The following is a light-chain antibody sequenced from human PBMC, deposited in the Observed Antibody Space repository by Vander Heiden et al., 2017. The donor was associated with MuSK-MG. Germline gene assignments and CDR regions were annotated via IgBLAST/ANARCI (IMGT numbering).Light chain of an antibody. CDR3: QQRNSYPRQRT. CDR1: QGISSH. J-gene: IGKJ4*02. CDR2: AAS. Sequence: DLQLTQSPSFLSASVGDPVPTPSRASQGISSHLAWYPQKPGKAPKLLIYAASTLQSGVPSRFSGSGSGTEFTRKISSLQPEDLATYHCQQRNSYPRQRTFGGGTKVEIK. V-gene: IGKV1-9*01.